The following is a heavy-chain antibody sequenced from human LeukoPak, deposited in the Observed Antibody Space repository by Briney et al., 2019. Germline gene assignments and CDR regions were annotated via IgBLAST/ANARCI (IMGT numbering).Heavy chain of an antibody. CDR3: ARETYEGAFDI. Sequence: GGSLRLSCAASGFTFSTYSMNWVRQAPGKGLEWVSSISTSSSYIYYADSVKGRFTISRDNAKNSLYLQMNSLRAEDTAVYYCARETYEGAFDIWGQGTMVTVSS. V-gene: IGHV3-21*01. D-gene: IGHD3-3*01. J-gene: IGHJ3*02. CDR2: ISTSSSYI. CDR1: GFTFSTYS.